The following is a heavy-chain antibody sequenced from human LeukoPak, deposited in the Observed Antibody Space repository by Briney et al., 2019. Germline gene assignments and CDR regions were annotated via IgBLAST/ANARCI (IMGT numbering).Heavy chain of an antibody. CDR3: ARGEWELTDY. V-gene: IGHV4-34*01. CDR2: INHSGST. D-gene: IGHD1-26*01. J-gene: IGHJ4*02. CDR1: GGSFSGYY. Sequence: PSETLSLTXAVYGGSFSGYYWSWIRQPPGKGLEWIGEINHSGSTNYNPSLKSRVTISVDTSKNQFSLKLSSVTAADTAVYYCARGEWELTDYWGQGTLVTVSS.